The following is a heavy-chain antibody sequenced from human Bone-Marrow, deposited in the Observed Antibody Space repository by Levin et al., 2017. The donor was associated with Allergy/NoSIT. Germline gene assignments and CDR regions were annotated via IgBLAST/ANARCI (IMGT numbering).Heavy chain of an antibody. Sequence: GGSLRLSCTTSGFTFSSSAMHWVRQAPGKGLEWVALIWYDGTKKYYGDSVKGRFSISRDNSKNTLYVQMNSLTAEDTAVYYCARDGFGSGRESYMDVWGKGTTVTVSS. V-gene: IGHV3-33*01. CDR1: GFTFSSSA. CDR2: IWYDGTKK. D-gene: IGHD3-10*01. J-gene: IGHJ6*03. CDR3: ARDGFGSGRESYMDV.